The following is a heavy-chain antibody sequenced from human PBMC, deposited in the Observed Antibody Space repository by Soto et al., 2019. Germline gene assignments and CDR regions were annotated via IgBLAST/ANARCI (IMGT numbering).Heavy chain of an antibody. CDR1: GFTFSSYG. Sequence: GGSLRLSCAASGFTFSSYGMHWVRQAPGKGLEWVAVISYDGSNKYYADSVKGRFTISRDNSKNTLYLQMNSLRAEDTAVYYCAKGGYSYGPWSTGAFDIWGQGTMVTVSS. CDR2: ISYDGSNK. V-gene: IGHV3-30*18. D-gene: IGHD5-18*01. CDR3: AKGGYSYGPWSTGAFDI. J-gene: IGHJ3*02.